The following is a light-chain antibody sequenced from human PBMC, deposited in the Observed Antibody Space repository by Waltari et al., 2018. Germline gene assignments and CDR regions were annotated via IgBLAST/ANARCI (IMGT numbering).Light chain of an antibody. CDR2: TKY. Sequence: QSVLTQPPSAPVTPGQRVTISCSGRNSNIGRNSVNWYQQLPGTAPNLLIYTKYQRPSGVPDRFSDSKSGPSATLAIGGLRSADEADYYCAAWDDSLNGWVFGGGAKLTVL. CDR1: NSNIGRNS. CDR3: AAWDDSLNGWV. V-gene: IGLV1-44*01. J-gene: IGLJ3*02.